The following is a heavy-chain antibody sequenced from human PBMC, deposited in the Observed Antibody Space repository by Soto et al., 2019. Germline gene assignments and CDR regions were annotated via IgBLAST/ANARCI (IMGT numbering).Heavy chain of an antibody. CDR1: GYIFNNYG. J-gene: IGHJ4*02. CDR2: IYSKEGKI. CDR3: PRDIDYDIDY. D-gene: IGHD4-17*01. Sequence: QVQLVQSGAEVQKPGASVKVSCKASGYIFNNYGISWVRQAPGQGLEWMGWIYSKEGKINFAQKFQGRVTLTTDTSTSTAYIELRSLRFDDSAVYFCPRDIDYDIDYWGQGTLVTVSS. V-gene: IGHV1-18*01.